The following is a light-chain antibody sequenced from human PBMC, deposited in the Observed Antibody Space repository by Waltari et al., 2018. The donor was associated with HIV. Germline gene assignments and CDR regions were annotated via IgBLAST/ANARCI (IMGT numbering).Light chain of an antibody. Sequence: QSALTQPPSVSGSPGQSVTISCTGTSSDVGSYNRVSWYQQPPGTAPTLMIYEVNTRPSGVRVRFSGSKSGNTASLTISGLQAEDEADYYCSAYTSSTVVFGGGTKLTVL. CDR3: SAYTSSTVV. CDR1: SSDVGSYNR. J-gene: IGLJ2*01. V-gene: IGLV2-18*02. CDR2: EVN.